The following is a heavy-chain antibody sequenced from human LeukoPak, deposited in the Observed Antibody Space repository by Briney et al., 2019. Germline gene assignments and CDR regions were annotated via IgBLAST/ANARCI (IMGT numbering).Heavy chain of an antibody. CDR3: TKDRYCTTTSCPLDY. CDR1: GFTFDDYT. J-gene: IGHJ4*02. Sequence: PGGSLRLSCAASGFTFDDYTFHWVRHAPGKGLEWVSLITWDGGTTYYADSVKGRFTISRDNSKNSVYLQMNSLRTEDTALYYCTKDRYCTTTSCPLDYWGQGTLVTVSS. D-gene: IGHD2-2*01. V-gene: IGHV3-43*01. CDR2: ITWDGGTT.